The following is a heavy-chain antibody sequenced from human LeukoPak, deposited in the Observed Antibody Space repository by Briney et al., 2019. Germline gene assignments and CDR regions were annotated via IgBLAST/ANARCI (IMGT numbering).Heavy chain of an antibody. CDR2: ISSSSSYI. V-gene: IGHV3-21*04. D-gene: IGHD6-19*01. CDR1: GFTFSSYS. J-gene: IGHJ4*02. CDR3: ARVGDSGWYYFDY. Sequence: PGGSLRLSCAASGFTFSSYSMNWVRQAPGKGLEWVSSISSSSSYIYYADSVKGRFTISRDSAKTSLYLQMNSLRAEDTAVYYCARVGDSGWYYFDYWGQGTLVTVSS.